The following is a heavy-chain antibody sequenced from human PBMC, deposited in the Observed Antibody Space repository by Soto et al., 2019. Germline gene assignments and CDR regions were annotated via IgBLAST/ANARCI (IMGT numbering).Heavy chain of an antibody. CDR3: ARAGSGSYSYY. CDR2: IGPDGSNI. V-gene: IGHV3-74*01. CDR1: GFIFSSHW. J-gene: IGHJ4*02. D-gene: IGHD1-26*01. Sequence: EVQLVESGGGLVQPGGSLRLSCAASGFIFSSHWMHWVRQAPGKGLVGVSHIGPDGSNIWEADSVQGRFTISRDNARNRLYLQMNSLRAEDTAVYYCARAGSGSYSYYWGQGTLVTVSS.